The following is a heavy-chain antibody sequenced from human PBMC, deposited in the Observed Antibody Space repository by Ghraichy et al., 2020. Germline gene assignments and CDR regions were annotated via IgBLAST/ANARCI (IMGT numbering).Heavy chain of an antibody. D-gene: IGHD5-12*01. Sequence: GGSLRLSCAASGFTFSSYSMNWVRQAPGKGLEWVSSISSSSSYIYYADSVQGRFTISRDNAKNSLYLQMNSLRAEDTAVYYCARVRGYSGYDSFYFDYWGQGTLVTVSS. CDR3: ARVRGYSGYDSFYFDY. CDR1: GFTFSSYS. V-gene: IGHV3-21*01. CDR2: ISSSSSYI. J-gene: IGHJ4*02.